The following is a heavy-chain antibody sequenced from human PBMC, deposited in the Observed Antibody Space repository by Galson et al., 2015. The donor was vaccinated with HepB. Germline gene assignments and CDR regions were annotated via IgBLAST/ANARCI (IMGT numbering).Heavy chain of an antibody. CDR1: GGSISGYY. CDR2: IYFSGST. CDR3: ARATLRYYCDS. J-gene: IGHJ4*01. Sequence: LTCTVSGGSISGYYWSWIRQPPGKGLEWIGHIYFSGSTSYNPSLKNRLTISADMSKNEFSLKLTSVTAADTAVYFCARATLRYYCDSWGHGTLVTVSS. V-gene: IGHV4-30-4*08. D-gene: IGHD3-10*01.